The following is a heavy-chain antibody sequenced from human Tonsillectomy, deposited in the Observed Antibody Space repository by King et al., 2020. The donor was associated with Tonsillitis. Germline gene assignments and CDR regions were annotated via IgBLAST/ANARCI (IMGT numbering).Heavy chain of an antibody. V-gene: IGHV3-43*01. D-gene: IGHD7-27*01. Sequence: VQLVESGGAVIQPGGSLRLSCAASGFIFDDYTIHWVRQRPGKGLEGVSSINWGGNMASYADSVKGRFTISRDNDQDSLFLQMDSLRVEDTALYYCAKAGHFFFDMDVWGKGTMVTVSS. CDR1: GFIFDDYT. CDR3: AKAGHFFFDMDV. J-gene: IGHJ6*03. CDR2: INWGGNMA.